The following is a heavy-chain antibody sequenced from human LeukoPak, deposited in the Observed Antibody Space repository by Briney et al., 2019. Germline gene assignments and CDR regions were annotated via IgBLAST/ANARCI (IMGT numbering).Heavy chain of an antibody. J-gene: IGHJ4*02. CDR3: ARLSGSQTTPY. CDR2: IYTSGST. V-gene: IGHV4-4*07. D-gene: IGHD1-26*01. Sequence: PSGTLSLTCTVSGASISSYYWSWVRQPAGKGLEWIGRIYTSGSTNYNPSLKSRVTMSVDTSKNQFSLKLSSVTAADTAVYYCARLSGSQTTPYWGRGTLVTVSS. CDR1: GASISSYY.